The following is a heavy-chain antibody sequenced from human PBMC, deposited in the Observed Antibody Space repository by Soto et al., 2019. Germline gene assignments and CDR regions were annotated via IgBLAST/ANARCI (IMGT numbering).Heavy chain of an antibody. J-gene: IGHJ6*03. CDR1: GYTFTSYD. D-gene: IGHD3-3*01. CDR3: ARAYYDFWSGYSYYYYYYMDV. V-gene: IGHV1-8*01. Sequence: ASVKVSCKASGYTFTSYDINWVRQATGQGLEWMGWMNPNSGNTGYAQKFQGRVTMTRNTSISTAYMELSSLRSEDTAVYYCARAYYDFWSGYSYYYYYYMDVWGKGTTVTVSS. CDR2: MNPNSGNT.